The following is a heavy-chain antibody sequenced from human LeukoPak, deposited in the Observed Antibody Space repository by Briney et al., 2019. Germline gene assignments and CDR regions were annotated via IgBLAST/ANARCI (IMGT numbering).Heavy chain of an antibody. D-gene: IGHD2-21*02. V-gene: IGHV3-23*01. CDR2: ISGSGGST. CDR3: AKDYPFSGDSNWFDP. Sequence: GGSLRLSCPASGFTSSSYAMSWVRQAPGKGLEWVSAISGSGGSTYYADSVKGRFTTSRDSSKNTLYLQMNSLRAEDTAVYYCAKDYPFSGDSNWFDPWGQGTLVTVSS. CDR1: GFTSSSYA. J-gene: IGHJ5*02.